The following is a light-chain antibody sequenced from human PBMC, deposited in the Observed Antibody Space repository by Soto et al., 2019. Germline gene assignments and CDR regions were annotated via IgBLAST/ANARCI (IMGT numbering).Light chain of an antibody. CDR2: KAS. V-gene: IGKV1-5*03. CDR3: QHYNSYSEA. CDR1: QTISSW. J-gene: IGKJ1*01. Sequence: DIQMTQSPSTLSGSVGDRVTITCRASQTISSWLAWYQQKPGKAPRLLIYKASTVKSGVPSRFSGSGSGTEFPLTISSLQPDDFATYYCQHYNSYSEAFGQGTKVELK.